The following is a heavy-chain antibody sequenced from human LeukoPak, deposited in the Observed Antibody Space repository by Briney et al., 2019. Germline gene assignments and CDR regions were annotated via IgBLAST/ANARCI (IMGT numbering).Heavy chain of an antibody. J-gene: IGHJ4*02. Sequence: SETLSLTCAVYGGSFSGYYWSWIRQPPGKGLEWIGEINHSGSTNYNPSLKSRVTISVDTSKNQFSLKLSSVTAADTAVYYCARVGGPDYWGQGTLVTVSS. V-gene: IGHV4-34*01. D-gene: IGHD3-16*01. CDR2: INHSGST. CDR1: GGSFSGYY. CDR3: ARVGGPDY.